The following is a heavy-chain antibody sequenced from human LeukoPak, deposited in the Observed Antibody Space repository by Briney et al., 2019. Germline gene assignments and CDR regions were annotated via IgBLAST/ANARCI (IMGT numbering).Heavy chain of an antibody. J-gene: IGHJ5*01. V-gene: IGHV3-23*01. Sequence: GGSLRLSCTASGFTFSSYTMAWVRQAPGKGLEWVSGISASGGSTHYADSVKGRFTIARDQSKKTLYLQMNTLRADDTATYYCAKPVSGGLAVTADWFHPWGQGTLVVVSS. CDR1: GFTFSSYT. D-gene: IGHD6-19*01. CDR2: ISASGGST. CDR3: AKPVSGGLAVTADWFHP.